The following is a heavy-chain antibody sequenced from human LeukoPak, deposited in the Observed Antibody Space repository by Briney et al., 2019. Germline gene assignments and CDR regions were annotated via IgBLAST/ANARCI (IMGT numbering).Heavy chain of an antibody. Sequence: GASVKVSCKASGGTFSSYAISWVRQAPGQGLERMGRIIPILGIANYAQKFQGRVTLTADKSTSTAYMELSSLRSEDTAVYYCARVFSGSYSYWGQGTRVTVSS. CDR2: IIPILGIA. CDR1: GGTFSSYA. D-gene: IGHD3-10*02. J-gene: IGHJ4*02. CDR3: ARVFSGSYSY. V-gene: IGHV1-69*04.